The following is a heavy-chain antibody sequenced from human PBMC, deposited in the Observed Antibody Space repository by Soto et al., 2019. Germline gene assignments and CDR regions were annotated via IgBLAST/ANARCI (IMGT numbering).Heavy chain of an antibody. CDR2: IYYSGST. CDR3: ARDKITGLFDY. D-gene: IGHD2-8*02. V-gene: IGHV4-39*02. CDR1: GGSISSSSYY. J-gene: IGHJ4*02. Sequence: SETLSLTCTVSGGSISSSSYYWGWIRQPPGKGLEWIGSIYYSGSTYYNSSLKSRVTISVDTSKNQFSLKLTSVTAADTAVYYCARDKITGLFDYWGQGTLVTVSS.